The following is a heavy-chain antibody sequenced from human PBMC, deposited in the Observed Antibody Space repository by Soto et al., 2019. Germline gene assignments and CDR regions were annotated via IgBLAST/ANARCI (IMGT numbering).Heavy chain of an antibody. CDR3: ARGGAAYGLDY. CDR1: GYSFTSYW. Sequence: GESLKISCKASGYSFTSYWIGWVRQMPGKGLEWMGIIYPGDSETRYSPSFQGQVTISHDKSISTAFLQWSSLQASDSAMYYCARGGAAYGLDYWGQGTLVTVSS. V-gene: IGHV5-51*01. CDR2: IYPGDSET. J-gene: IGHJ4*02. D-gene: IGHD3-10*01.